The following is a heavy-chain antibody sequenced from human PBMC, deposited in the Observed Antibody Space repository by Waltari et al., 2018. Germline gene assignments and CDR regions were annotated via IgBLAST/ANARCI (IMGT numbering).Heavy chain of an antibody. Sequence: QVQLVQSGAEVKKPGASVKVSCKASGYTFTGYYMHWVRQAPGQGLEWMGWINPNSGGTNYAQKFQGRVTMTRDTSISTAYMELSRLRSDDTAVYYCAREETSEVGEYGMDVWGQGTTVTVSS. V-gene: IGHV1-2*02. D-gene: IGHD1-26*01. CDR1: GYTFTGYY. CDR2: INPNSGGT. J-gene: IGHJ6*02. CDR3: AREETSEVGEYGMDV.